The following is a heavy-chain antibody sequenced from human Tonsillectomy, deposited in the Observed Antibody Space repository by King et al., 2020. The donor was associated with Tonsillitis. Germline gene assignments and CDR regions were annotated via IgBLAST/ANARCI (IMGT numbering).Heavy chain of an antibody. CDR3: ARVPNYYDSSGYPLVYGMDV. V-gene: IGHV1-2*02. Sequence: GQLVQSGAEVKKPGASVKVSCKASGYPFTGYYIHWVRQAPGQGLEWMGWINPHSADTNFAQKFRGRVTMTRDTSISTAYMELSRLRSDDTAFYYCARVPNYYDSSGYPLVYGMDVWGQGTTVTVSS. D-gene: IGHD3-22*01. CDR2: INPHSADT. J-gene: IGHJ6*02. CDR1: GYPFTGYY.